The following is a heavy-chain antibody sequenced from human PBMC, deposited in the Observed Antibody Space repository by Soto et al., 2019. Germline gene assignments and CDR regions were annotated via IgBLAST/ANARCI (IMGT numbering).Heavy chain of an antibody. CDR1: GGPISSYY. V-gene: IGHV4-59*01. D-gene: IGHD2-15*01. CDR3: ARGGVVVVAATVDEYFQH. J-gene: IGHJ1*01. CDR2: IYYSGST. Sequence: SETLSLTCTVSGGPISSYYWSWIRQPPGKGLEWIGYIYYSGSTNYNPSLKSRVTISVDTSKNQFSLKLSSVTAADTAVYYCARGGVVVVAATVDEYFQHWGQGTLVTVSS.